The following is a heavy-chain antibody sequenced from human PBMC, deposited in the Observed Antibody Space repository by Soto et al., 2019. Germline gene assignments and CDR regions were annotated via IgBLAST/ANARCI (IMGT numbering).Heavy chain of an antibody. V-gene: IGHV4-4*02. Sequence: PSETLSVTCTVSGGSITNSNWWSWVRLPPAKGLEWIGDIYHAGSTKYNPSLERRVTMSVDTSNNQFGLTLTSVTAADMAVYFCARGPPIVGNTRPLESWGQGTLVTVSS. D-gene: IGHD1-26*01. CDR2: IYHAGST. CDR1: GGSITNSNW. J-gene: IGHJ4*02. CDR3: ARGPPIVGNTRPLES.